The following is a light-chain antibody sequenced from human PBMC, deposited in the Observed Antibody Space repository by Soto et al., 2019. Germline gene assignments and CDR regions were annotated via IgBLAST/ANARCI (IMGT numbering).Light chain of an antibody. Sequence: DIQMTQSPSSLSASVGDRVTLTCRASQPINNYLNWYQQKPGKAPKLVIYAASSLQSGVPSRFRGSGSGTDFTLTISNLQSEDFASYYCQQSHTTPPWTFGLGTKVEI. CDR2: AAS. J-gene: IGKJ1*01. CDR1: QPINNY. V-gene: IGKV1-39*01. CDR3: QQSHTTPPWT.